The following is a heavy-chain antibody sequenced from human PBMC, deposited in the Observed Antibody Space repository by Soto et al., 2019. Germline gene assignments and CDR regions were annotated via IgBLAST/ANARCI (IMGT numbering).Heavy chain of an antibody. D-gene: IGHD6-19*01. CDR3: AICVAGSGIDF. V-gene: IGHV6-1*01. J-gene: IGHJ4*02. Sequence: PSQTLSLTCAISGESVSSNTAAWNWIRSSPSRSLEWLGRTYYRSKWHHDYAVSVKSRITVNPDTSKNQFSLQLNSVTPDDTAVYYCAICVAGSGIDFWGQGAQVTVSS. CDR1: GESVSSNTAA. CDR2: TYYRSKWHH.